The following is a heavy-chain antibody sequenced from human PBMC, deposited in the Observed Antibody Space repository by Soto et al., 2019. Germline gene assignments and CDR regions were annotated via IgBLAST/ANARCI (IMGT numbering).Heavy chain of an antibody. Sequence: QVQLVQSGAEVKKPGSSVKVSCKASGGTFSSYAISWVRQAPGQGLEWMGGIIPIFGTANYAQKFQGRVMITADESTSTAYMELSSLRSEDTAVYYCARPRRGSYYYYYYGMDVWGQGTTVTVSS. V-gene: IGHV1-69*01. D-gene: IGHD1-26*01. CDR2: IIPIFGTA. CDR3: ARPRRGSYYYYYYGMDV. CDR1: GGTFSSYA. J-gene: IGHJ6*02.